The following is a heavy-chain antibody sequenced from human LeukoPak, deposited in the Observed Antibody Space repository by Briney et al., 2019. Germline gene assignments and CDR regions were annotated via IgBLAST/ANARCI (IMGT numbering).Heavy chain of an antibody. J-gene: IGHJ4*02. Sequence: QPGGSLRLSCAASGFTFSSYGMHWVRQAPGKGLEWVAVISYDGSNKYYADSVKGRFTISRDNSKNTLYLQMNSLRAEDTAVYYCAKEGSGWYLLFDYWGQGTLVTVSS. CDR2: ISYDGSNK. CDR1: GFTFSSYG. V-gene: IGHV3-30*18. CDR3: AKEGSGWYLLFDY. D-gene: IGHD6-19*01.